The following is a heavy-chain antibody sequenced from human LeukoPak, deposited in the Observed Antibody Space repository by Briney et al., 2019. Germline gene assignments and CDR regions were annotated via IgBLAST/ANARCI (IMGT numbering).Heavy chain of an antibody. D-gene: IGHD2-15*01. J-gene: IGHJ6*02. V-gene: IGHV3-21*01. Sequence: GGSLRLSCAASGFTFSSYSMNWVRQAPGKGLEWVSSISSSSSYIYYADSVKGRFTISRDNAKNSLYLQMNSLRAEDTAVYYCAAVVVAAPNYYYYGMDVWGQGTTVTVSS. CDR1: GFTFSSYS. CDR3: AAVVVAAPNYYYYGMDV. CDR2: ISSSSSYI.